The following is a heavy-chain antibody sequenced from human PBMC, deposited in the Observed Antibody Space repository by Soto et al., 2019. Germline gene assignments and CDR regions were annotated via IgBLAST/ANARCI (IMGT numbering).Heavy chain of an antibody. D-gene: IGHD3-10*02. Sequence: QVQLQESGPGLVKPSETLSLTCTVSGGSISSYYWSWIRQPPGKGLEWIGFIFYSGSTSYNPSLKSRVTISIDTSEYPFSLKLNSVTAADTAVYYWAGMIGDPVLSFDSWGQGTLVAVSS. J-gene: IGHJ5*01. V-gene: IGHV4-59*01. CDR2: IFYSGST. CDR3: AGMIGDPVLSFDS. CDR1: GGSISSYY.